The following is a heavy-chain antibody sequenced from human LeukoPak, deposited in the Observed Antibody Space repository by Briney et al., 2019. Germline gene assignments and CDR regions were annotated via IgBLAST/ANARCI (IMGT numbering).Heavy chain of an antibody. D-gene: IGHD3-10*01. J-gene: IGHJ3*02. CDR2: IWYDGSNK. CDR1: GFTFSSYG. V-gene: IGHV3-30*02. Sequence: GGSLRLSCAASGFTFSSYGMHWVRQAPGKGPEWVAVIWYDGSNKYYADSVKGRFTISTDNSKNTLYLQMNSLRAEDTAVYYCWYGSGHSINSWGERTIVTVSS. CDR3: WYGSGHSINS.